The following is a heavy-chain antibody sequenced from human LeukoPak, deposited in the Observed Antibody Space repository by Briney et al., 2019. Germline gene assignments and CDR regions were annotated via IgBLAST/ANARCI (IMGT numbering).Heavy chain of an antibody. V-gene: IGHV4-34*01. CDR3: ARVPLRFLEPFDY. Sequence: SETLSLTCSVYGGSVNGYYWSWIRQHPGKGLEWIGEINHSGSTNYNPSLKSRVTMSLDTSKNQFSLRLNSVTAADTAVYYCARVPLRFLEPFDYWGQGTLVTV. J-gene: IGHJ4*02. D-gene: IGHD3-3*01. CDR2: INHSGST. CDR1: GGSVNGYY.